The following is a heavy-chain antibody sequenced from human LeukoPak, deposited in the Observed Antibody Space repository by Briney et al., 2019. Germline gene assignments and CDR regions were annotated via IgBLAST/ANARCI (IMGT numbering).Heavy chain of an antibody. CDR2: INPNSGGT. CDR1: GYTFTGYY. V-gene: IGHV1-2*04. D-gene: IGHD3-22*01. J-gene: IGHJ4*02. CDR3: AREKYYYDSSGYYDEYYFDY. Sequence: ASVKVSCKASGYTFTGYYMHWVRQAPGQGLEWMGWINPNSGGTNYAQKFQGWVTMTRDTSISTAYMELSRLRSDDTAVYYCAREKYYYDSSGYYDEYYFDYWGRGTLVTVSS.